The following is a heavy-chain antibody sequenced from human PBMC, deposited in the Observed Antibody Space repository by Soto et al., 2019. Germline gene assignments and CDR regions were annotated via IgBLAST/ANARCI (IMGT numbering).Heavy chain of an antibody. CDR2: IIPILGIA. CDR1: GGTFSSYT. D-gene: IGHD2-2*01. Sequence: QVQLVQSGAEVKKPGSSVKVSCKASGGTFSSYTVSWVRQAPGQGLEWMGRIIPILGIANYSQKFQGRVTITADKSTSTAYMELSSLTSEDTAVYYCAGPDCSSTSCYRGYYYGMDVWGQGTTVTVS. V-gene: IGHV1-69*02. J-gene: IGHJ6*02. CDR3: AGPDCSSTSCYRGYYYGMDV.